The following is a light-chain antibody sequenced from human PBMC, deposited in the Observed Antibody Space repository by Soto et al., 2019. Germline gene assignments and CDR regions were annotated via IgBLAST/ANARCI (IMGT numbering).Light chain of an antibody. Sequence: QSALTQPASVSGSPGQSITISCTGTSSDVGAYDYVSWFQQHPGKAPKLIIYDVSDRPSGVSTRFSGSKSGSTASLTISGLQAEDEADYYCSSYTTTTLVVFGGGTKVTVL. CDR3: SSYTTTTLVV. J-gene: IGLJ3*02. CDR1: SSDVGAYDY. V-gene: IGLV2-14*03. CDR2: DVS.